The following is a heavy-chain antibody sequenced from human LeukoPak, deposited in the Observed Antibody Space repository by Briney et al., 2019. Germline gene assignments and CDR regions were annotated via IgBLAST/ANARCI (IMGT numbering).Heavy chain of an antibody. V-gene: IGHV1-2*06. CDR3: ASGYSSSSGFDY. D-gene: IGHD6-6*01. J-gene: IGHJ4*02. CDR2: INPNSGGT. Sequence: GASVKVSCTASGYTFTGSYMDWVRQAPGQGLEWMGRINPNSGGTNYAQKFQGRVTMTRDTSITTAYMELSRLRSDDTAVYYCASGYSSSSGFDYWGQGTLVTVSS. CDR1: GYTFTGSY.